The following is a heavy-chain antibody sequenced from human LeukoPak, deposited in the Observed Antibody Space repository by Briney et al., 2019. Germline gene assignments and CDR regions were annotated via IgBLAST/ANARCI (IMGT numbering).Heavy chain of an antibody. Sequence: SGTLSLTCAVSGGSISNENWWSWVRQPPGKGLEWIGEIHHRGGTNYNPSLRSRVTISIDTSKNQFPLKLTSVTAADTAVYYCATPNDAFNIWGQGTMVTVSS. CDR2: IHHRGGT. V-gene: IGHV4-4*02. CDR1: GGSISNENW. CDR3: ATPNDAFNI. J-gene: IGHJ3*02.